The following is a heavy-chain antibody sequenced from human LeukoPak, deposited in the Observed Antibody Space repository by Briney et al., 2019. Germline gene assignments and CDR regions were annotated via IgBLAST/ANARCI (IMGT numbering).Heavy chain of an antibody. CDR2: INPSGGST. CDR1: GGTFTSYY. V-gene: IGHV1-46*03. CDR3: SLTVAESSVDY. Sequence: GASVKVSCKASGGTFTSYYMHWVRQAPGQGLEWMGIINPSGGSTSYAQKFQGRVTMTRDTSTSTVYMELSSLRSEDTAVYYCSLTVAESSVDYWGQGTLVTVSS. J-gene: IGHJ4*02. D-gene: IGHD6-19*01.